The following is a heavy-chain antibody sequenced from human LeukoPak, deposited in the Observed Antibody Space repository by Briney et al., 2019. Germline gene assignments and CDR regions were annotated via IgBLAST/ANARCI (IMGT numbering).Heavy chain of an antibody. D-gene: IGHD6-6*01. CDR1: GGSISSGGYY. V-gene: IGHV4-30-2*01. CDR2: IYHSGST. CDR3: ARVVAARGYYFDY. Sequence: SETLSLTCTVSGGSISSGGYYWSWIRQPPGKGLEWIGYIYHSGSTYYNPSLKSRVTISVDRSKNQFSLKLSSVTAADTAVYYCARVVAARGYYFDYWGQGTLVTVSS. J-gene: IGHJ4*02.